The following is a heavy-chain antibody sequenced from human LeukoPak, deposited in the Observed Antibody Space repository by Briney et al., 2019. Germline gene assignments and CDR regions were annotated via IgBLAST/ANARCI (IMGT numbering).Heavy chain of an antibody. D-gene: IGHD3-22*01. CDR2: IYSGGST. Sequence: GGSLRLSCAVSGFTVSSNYMSWVRQAPGKGLEWVSVIYSGGSTYYADSVKGRFTISRDNSKNTLYLQMNSLRAEDTAVYYCARELYDSSGYRIKYFDYWGQGTLVTVSS. CDR3: ARELYDSSGYRIKYFDY. V-gene: IGHV3-53*01. J-gene: IGHJ4*02. CDR1: GFTVSSNY.